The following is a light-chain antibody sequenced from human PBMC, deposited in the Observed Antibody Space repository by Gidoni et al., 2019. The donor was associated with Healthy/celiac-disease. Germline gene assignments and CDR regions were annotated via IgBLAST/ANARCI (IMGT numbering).Light chain of an antibody. CDR2: DVS. V-gene: IGLV2-11*01. CDR3: CAYAGSYTWV. Sequence: QSALTQPRSVSGSPGPSVPLSCPVTSSDVGGYHYVSWYQQHPGKAPKLMMYDVSKRPSGVPDRFSGSKSGNTASLTISGLQAEDEADYYCCAYAGSYTWVFGGGTKLTGL. J-gene: IGLJ3*02. CDR1: SSDVGGYHY.